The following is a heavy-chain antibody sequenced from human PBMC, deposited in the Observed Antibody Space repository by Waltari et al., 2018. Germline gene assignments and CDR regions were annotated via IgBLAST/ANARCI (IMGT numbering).Heavy chain of an antibody. CDR3: ARGVTMVQGVFYFDY. CDR1: GGSFSGYY. CDR2: INHSGST. Sequence: QVQLQQWGAGLLKPSETLSLTCAVYGGSFSGYYWTCIRQPPGKGLEWIGEINHSGSTNYNPSLKSRVTISVDTSKNQFSLKLSSVTAADTAVYYCARGVTMVQGVFYFDYWGQGTLVTVSS. D-gene: IGHD3-10*01. V-gene: IGHV4-34*01. J-gene: IGHJ4*02.